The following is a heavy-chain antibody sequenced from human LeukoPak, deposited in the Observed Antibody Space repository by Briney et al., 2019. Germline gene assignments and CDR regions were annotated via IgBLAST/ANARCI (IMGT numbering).Heavy chain of an antibody. J-gene: IGHJ4*02. CDR2: VNLQGST. CDR3: AREGGPYRPLDY. CDR1: GGSITNTNY. Sequence: PSETLSLTCGVSGGSITNTNYWTWVPQPPGKGREWIGEVNLQGSTNYNPSLMGRVAISVDTSENHISLQLTSVTAADTAVYYCAREGGPYRPLDYSGQGTLVTVSS. V-gene: IGHV4-4*02.